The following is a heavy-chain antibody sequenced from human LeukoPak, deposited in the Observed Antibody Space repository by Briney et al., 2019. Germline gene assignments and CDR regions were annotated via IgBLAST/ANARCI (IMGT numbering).Heavy chain of an antibody. CDR2: INPSGGST. Sequence: ASVKVSCKASGYTFTNYYMHWVRQAPGQGLEWMGIINPSGGSTSYAQKFQGRVTMTRDMSTSTVYMELSSLRSEDTAVYCGAREYSTSSCFDYWGQGTLVTVSS. D-gene: IGHD6-6*01. V-gene: IGHV1-46*01. CDR3: AREYSTSSCFDY. J-gene: IGHJ4*02. CDR1: GYTFTNYY.